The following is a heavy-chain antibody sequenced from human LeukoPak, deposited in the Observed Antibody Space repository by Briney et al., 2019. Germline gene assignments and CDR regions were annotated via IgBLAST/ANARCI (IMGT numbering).Heavy chain of an antibody. J-gene: IGHJ5*02. CDR1: GGSISSGDYY. CDR3: ARVEGTMVRGVYWFDP. V-gene: IGHV4-30-4*08. CDR2: IYYSGST. Sequence: SETLSLTCTVSGGSISSGDYYWSWIRQPPGKGLEWIGYIYYSGSTYYNPSLKSRVTISVDTSKNQFSLKLSSVTAADTAVYYCARVEGTMVRGVYWFDPWGQGTLVTVSS. D-gene: IGHD3-10*01.